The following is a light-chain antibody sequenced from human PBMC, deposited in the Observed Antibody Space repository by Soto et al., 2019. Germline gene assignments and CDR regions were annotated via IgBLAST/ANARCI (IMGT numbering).Light chain of an antibody. CDR3: SSYTSSSNLVV. V-gene: IGLV2-14*01. CDR1: TSDVGDYNY. CDR2: DVS. J-gene: IGLJ2*01. Sequence: QSVLTQPASVSGSPGQSITISCTGSTSDVGDYNYVSWYQQHPGNAPKLMIYDVSNRPSGVSNRFSGSKSGNTASLTISGLQAEDEADYYCSSYTSSSNLVVFGGGTQLTVL.